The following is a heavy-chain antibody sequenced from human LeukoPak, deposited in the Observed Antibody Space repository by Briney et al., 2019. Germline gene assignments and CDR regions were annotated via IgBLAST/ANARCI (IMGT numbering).Heavy chain of an antibody. CDR2: INDSGRT. V-gene: IGHV4-34*01. J-gene: IGHJ6*03. CDR3: ARRWNYGRNYYIDV. D-gene: IGHD1-7*01. CDR1: GGSFSNYY. Sequence: SETLSLTCAVYGGSFSNYYWSWIRQPPGKGLEWIGEINDSGRTNYNPSLMSRVTVSVDTSKNQFSLRLTSVTATDTAVYYCARRWNYGRNYYIDVWGNGATVSVS.